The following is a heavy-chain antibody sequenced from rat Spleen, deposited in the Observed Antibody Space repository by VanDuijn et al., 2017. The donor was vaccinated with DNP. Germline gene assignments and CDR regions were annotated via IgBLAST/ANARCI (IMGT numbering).Heavy chain of an antibody. CDR2: IGSPAYAP. V-gene: IGHV5-27*01. CDR1: GFTFSAYY. CDR3: AKARPMGFAMDA. Sequence: EVQLVESGGGLVQPGRSLKLSCAASGFTFSAYYMAWVRQAPAKGLEWVAYIGSPAYAPYYTDSVKGRFTISRNNAENTIYLQMNSLGSEDTATYYCAKARPMGFAMDAWGQGTSVTVSS. D-gene: IGHD4-6*01. J-gene: IGHJ4*01.